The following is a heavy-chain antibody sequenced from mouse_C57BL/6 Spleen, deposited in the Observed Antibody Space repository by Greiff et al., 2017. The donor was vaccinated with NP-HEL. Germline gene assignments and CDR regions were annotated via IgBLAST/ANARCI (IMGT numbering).Heavy chain of an antibody. CDR1: GYTITDYE. Sequence: QVQLKESGAELVRPGASVTLSCKASGYTITDYEMHWVKQKPVHGLEWIGAIDPETGGTAYNQKFKGKAILTADKSSSTAYMELRSLTSEDSAVYYYTSGYSLDYWGQGTTLTVSS. J-gene: IGHJ2*01. D-gene: IGHD1-3*01. V-gene: IGHV1-15*01. CDR2: IDPETGGT. CDR3: TSGYSLDY.